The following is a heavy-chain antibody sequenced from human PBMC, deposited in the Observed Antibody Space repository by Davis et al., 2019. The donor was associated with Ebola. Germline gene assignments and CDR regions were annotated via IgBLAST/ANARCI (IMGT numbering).Heavy chain of an antibody. CDR1: GGSISSYY. J-gene: IGHJ6*02. CDR3: ARANGYYYGMDV. CDR2: IYYSGST. D-gene: IGHD2-8*01. Sequence: MPSETLSLTCTVSGGSISSYYWSWIRQPPGKGLEWIWYIYYSGSTNYNPSLKSRVTISVDTSKNQFSLQLNSVTPEDTAVYYCARANGYYYGMDVWGQGTTVTVSS. V-gene: IGHV4-59*12.